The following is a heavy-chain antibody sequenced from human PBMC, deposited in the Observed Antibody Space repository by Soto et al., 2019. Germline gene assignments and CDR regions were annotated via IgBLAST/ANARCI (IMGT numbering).Heavy chain of an antibody. J-gene: IGHJ6*02. D-gene: IGHD2-2*01. V-gene: IGHV3-21*01. CDR1: GFTFSTYS. CDR2: ISSSGTYI. Sequence: GGSLRLSCAASGFTFSTYSMNWVRQAPGKGLEWVSSISSSGTYIHYADSLKGRFTISRDNAKNSLYLQMISLRAEDTAVYYCARDPSDCSSTSCWGYYALDVWGQGTMVTVSS. CDR3: ARDPSDCSSTSCWGYYALDV.